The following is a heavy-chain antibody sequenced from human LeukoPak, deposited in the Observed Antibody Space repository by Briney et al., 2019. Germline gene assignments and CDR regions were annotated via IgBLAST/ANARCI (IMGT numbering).Heavy chain of an antibody. V-gene: IGHV3-21*01. CDR3: ARDWGWLLPDA. CDR2: ISSSSSYI. CDR1: GFTFSSYS. D-gene: IGHD3-22*01. J-gene: IGHJ5*02. Sequence: GGSLRLSCAASGFTFSSYSMNWVRQAPGKGLEWVSSISSSSSYIYYANSVKGRFTISRDNAKNSLYLQMNSLRAEDTAVYYCARDWGWLLPDAWGQGTLVTVSS.